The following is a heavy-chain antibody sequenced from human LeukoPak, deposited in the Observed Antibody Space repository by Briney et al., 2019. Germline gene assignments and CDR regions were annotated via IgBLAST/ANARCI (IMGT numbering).Heavy chain of an antibody. D-gene: IGHD2-15*01. CDR3: AREGIVVLPYDY. CDR2: ITSGSNYI. Sequence: GGSLRLSCAASGFTFSNNWMHWVRQAPGKGLEWVSSITSGSNYIYYADSVKGRFTISRDNAKNSLSLQMNSLRADDTAVYYCAREGIVVLPYDYWGQGSLVTVSS. J-gene: IGHJ4*02. V-gene: IGHV3-21*01. CDR1: GFTFSNNW.